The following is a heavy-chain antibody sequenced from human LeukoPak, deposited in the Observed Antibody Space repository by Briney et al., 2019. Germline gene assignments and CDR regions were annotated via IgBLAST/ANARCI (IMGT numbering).Heavy chain of an antibody. V-gene: IGHV4-34*01. CDR3: ARSGSYHLPYYFDY. CDR2: INHSGST. D-gene: IGHD1-26*01. CDR1: GGSFSGYY. J-gene: IGHJ4*02. Sequence: SETLSLTCAVYGGSFSGYYWSWIRQPPGKGLEWIGEINHSGSTNYNPSLKSRVTISVDTSKNQFSLKLSSVTAADTAVYYCARSGSYHLPYYFDYWGQGTLVTVSS.